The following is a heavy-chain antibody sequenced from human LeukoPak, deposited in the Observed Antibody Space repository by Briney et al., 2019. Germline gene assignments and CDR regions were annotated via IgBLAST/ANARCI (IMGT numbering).Heavy chain of an antibody. CDR3: AKDKFVGDCSGGSCYSYFDY. Sequence: PGGSLRLSCAASGFTFSSYAMHWVRQAPGKGLEWVSGISWNSGSIGYADSVKGRFTISRDNAKNSLYLQMNSLRAEDMALYYCAKDKFVGDCSGGSCYSYFDYWGQGTLVTVSS. V-gene: IGHV3-9*03. D-gene: IGHD2-15*01. CDR1: GFTFSSYA. CDR2: ISWNSGSI. J-gene: IGHJ4*02.